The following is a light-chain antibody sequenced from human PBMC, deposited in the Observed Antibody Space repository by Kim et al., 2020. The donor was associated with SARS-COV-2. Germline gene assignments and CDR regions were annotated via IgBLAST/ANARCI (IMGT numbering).Light chain of an antibody. J-gene: IGLJ3*02. V-gene: IGLV1-51*01. CDR3: GAWDTSLSAWV. CDR1: SSNIGNDY. Sequence: GQKVTISCSGSSSNIGNDYVSWYEHLPGTAPKLLIYDNNKRPSGIPDRFSGSNSGTSATLGITGLQTGDEADYYCGAWDTSLSAWVFGGGTQLTVL. CDR2: DNN.